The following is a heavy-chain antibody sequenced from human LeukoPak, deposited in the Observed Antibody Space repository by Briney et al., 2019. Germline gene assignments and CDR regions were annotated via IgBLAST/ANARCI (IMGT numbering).Heavy chain of an antibody. CDR3: AKDLNYGDLLDY. Sequence: GRSLSLSCAASAFTFTKYGMYWVRQPPGNVLEWVAFIRNDVRNKYYTDSVKGRFTISRDNSKNTQYLQMNSLRAEDTAVYYCAKDLNYGDLLDYWGQGTLVTVSS. J-gene: IGHJ4*02. CDR1: AFTFTKYG. V-gene: IGHV3-30*02. D-gene: IGHD4-17*01. CDR2: IRNDVRNK.